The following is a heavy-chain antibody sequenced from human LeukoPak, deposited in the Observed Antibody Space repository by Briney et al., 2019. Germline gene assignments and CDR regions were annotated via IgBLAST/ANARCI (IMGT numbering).Heavy chain of an antibody. J-gene: IGHJ4*02. CDR3: ATAKRSTSCLDY. CDR1: GFTFSIYA. V-gene: IGHV3-30-3*01. Sequence: GRSLRLSCAASGFTFSIYAMQWVRQAPGKGLGWVAVISYDGSNKYYADSVKGRFTISRDNSKNTLYLQMNSLRAEDTAVYYFATAKRSTSCLDYWGQGTLVTVSS. CDR2: ISYDGSNK. D-gene: IGHD2-2*01.